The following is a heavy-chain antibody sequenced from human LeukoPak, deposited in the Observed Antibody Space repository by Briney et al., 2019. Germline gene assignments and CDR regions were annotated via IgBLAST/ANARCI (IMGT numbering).Heavy chain of an antibody. CDR2: ISGSGGST. CDR3: AKAVAPYYYDTSGLGILGY. D-gene: IGHD3-22*01. J-gene: IGHJ4*02. Sequence: GGSLRLSCAASGFTFSSYAMSWVRQAPGKGLEWVSAISGSGGSTYYADSVKGRFTISRDNSKNTLYLQMNSLRAEDTAAYYCAKAVAPYYYDTSGLGILGYWGQGTLVTVSS. V-gene: IGHV3-23*01. CDR1: GFTFSSYA.